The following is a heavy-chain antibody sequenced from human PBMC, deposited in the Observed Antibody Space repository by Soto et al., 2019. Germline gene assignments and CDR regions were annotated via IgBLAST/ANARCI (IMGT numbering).Heavy chain of an antibody. CDR1: GGSISSGCYS. Sequence: QLQLQESGSGLVKPSQTLSLTCAVSGGSISSGCYSWSWIRQPPGKALEWIGYIYHSGSTYYNPSLKSLVTISVDRSKTQFSLKLTSVTAADTAVYYCAAGGGLPRYYWGQGTLVTVSS. V-gene: IGHV4-30-2*01. CDR3: AAGGGLPRYY. CDR2: IYHSGST. J-gene: IGHJ4*02. D-gene: IGHD2-15*01.